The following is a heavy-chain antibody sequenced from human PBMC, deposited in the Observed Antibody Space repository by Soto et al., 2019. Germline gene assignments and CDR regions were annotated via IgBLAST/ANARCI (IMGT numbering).Heavy chain of an antibody. V-gene: IGHV1-18*01. D-gene: IGHD3-3*01. CDR3: ARVWAIFGVVSGLDP. J-gene: IGHJ5*02. Sequence: GASVKVSCKASGYTFTSYGINWVRQAPGQGLEWLGWISPYDGYTNYAQILQGRVYMTTDTSTKTAYMELRSLRSDDTAMYYCARVWAIFGVVSGLDPCGQGTLVTVSS. CDR1: GYTFTSYG. CDR2: ISPYDGYT.